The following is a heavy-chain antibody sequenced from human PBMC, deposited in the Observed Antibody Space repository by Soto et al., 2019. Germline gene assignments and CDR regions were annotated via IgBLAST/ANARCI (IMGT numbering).Heavy chain of an antibody. CDR1: GGTFSTYA. Sequence: QVQLVQSGAEVKKPESSVKVSCKAPGGTFSTYAISWVRQAPGQGLEWMGGIIPMFGTANYAQRFQDRVTITAYESTNTVSMELSRLRSEDTAVYFCASGIQLWLRRINNGYSGWGQGTLVTVSS. CDR3: ASGIQLWLRRINNGYSG. D-gene: IGHD5-18*01. V-gene: IGHV1-69*12. CDR2: IIPMFGTA. J-gene: IGHJ4*02.